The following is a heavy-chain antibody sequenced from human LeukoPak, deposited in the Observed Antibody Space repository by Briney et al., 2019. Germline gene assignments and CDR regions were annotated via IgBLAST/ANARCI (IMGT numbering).Heavy chain of an antibody. CDR2: ISSSSTI. CDR1: GFTFSSYS. Sequence: PGGSLRLSCAASGFTFSSYSMNWVRQAPGKGLEWVSYISSSSTIYYADSVKGRFTISRDNAKNSLYLQMNSLRDEDTAVYYCARGAFDILTGYYDYWGQGTLVTVSS. V-gene: IGHV3-48*02. D-gene: IGHD3-9*01. J-gene: IGHJ4*02. CDR3: ARGAFDILTGYYDY.